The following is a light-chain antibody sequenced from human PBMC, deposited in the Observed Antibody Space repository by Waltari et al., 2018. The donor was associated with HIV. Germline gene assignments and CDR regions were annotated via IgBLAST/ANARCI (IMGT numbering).Light chain of an antibody. Sequence: VMIQTPLSSAVTLGQPASISCRSSQSLVHRDGNTYLSWLNQRPGQPPRLLIYKISNRLSGVPDRFSGSGAGTNFTLKISRVEAEDVGVYYCMQATQFPLTFGGGTKVEIK. CDR3: MQATQFPLT. V-gene: IGKV2-24*01. CDR1: QSLVHRDGNTY. J-gene: IGKJ4*01. CDR2: KIS.